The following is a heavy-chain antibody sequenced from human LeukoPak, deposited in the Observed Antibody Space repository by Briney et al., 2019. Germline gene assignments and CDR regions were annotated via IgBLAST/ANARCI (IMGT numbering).Heavy chain of an antibody. Sequence: PSETLSLTCTVSGDSISSSSSYWGWIRQPPGKGLEWIGSIYYSGSTYYNTSLKSRVTISVDTSKNQFSLKLSSVTAADTAVYYCARRTPQYYYYYMDVWGKGTTVTVSS. CDR2: IYYSGST. CDR3: ARRTPQYYYYYMDV. CDR1: GDSISSSSSY. J-gene: IGHJ6*03. D-gene: IGHD2-15*01. V-gene: IGHV4-39*07.